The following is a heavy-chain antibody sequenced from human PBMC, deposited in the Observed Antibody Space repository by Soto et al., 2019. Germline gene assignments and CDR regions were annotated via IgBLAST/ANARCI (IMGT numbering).Heavy chain of an antibody. CDR2: IYYSGST. V-gene: IGHV4-59*01. Sequence: SETLSLTCTFSGFSISTYYLSWIRQPPGKGLEWIGYIYYSGSTSYNPSLKSRVTISVDTSKNQFSLKLRSVTAADTAVYYCASDRSSGWDQGYGMDVWGQGTTVTVSS. CDR3: ASDRSSGWDQGYGMDV. D-gene: IGHD6-19*01. CDR1: GFSISTYY. J-gene: IGHJ6*02.